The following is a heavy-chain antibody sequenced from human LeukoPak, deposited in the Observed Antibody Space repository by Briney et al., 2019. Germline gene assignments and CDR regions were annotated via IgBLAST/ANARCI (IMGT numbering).Heavy chain of an antibody. CDR1: GGSIGSYY. CDR3: ARVPQYTHYYYGMDV. CDR2: IYYSGST. Sequence: SETLSLTCTVSGGSIGSYYWSWIQQPPGKGLEWIGYIYYSGSTNYNPSLKSRVTISVDTSKNQFSLKLSSVTAADTAVYYCARVPQYTHYYYGMDVWGQGTTVTVSS. V-gene: IGHV4-59*01. J-gene: IGHJ6*02. D-gene: IGHD2-2*02.